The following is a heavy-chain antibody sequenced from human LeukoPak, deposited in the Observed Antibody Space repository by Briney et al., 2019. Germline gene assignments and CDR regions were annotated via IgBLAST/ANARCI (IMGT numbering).Heavy chain of an antibody. CDR3: VRDEDL. J-gene: IGHJ5*02. Sequence: SETLSLTCSVPGGPISNYYWSWIRQAPGKGLEWIGYIFNTRTTNHNPSLKSRVTISEDTSKKQFSLNLTYVTAADSAVYYCVRDEDLWGQGTLVIVSS. CDR1: GGPISNYY. CDR2: IFNTRTT. V-gene: IGHV4-59*01.